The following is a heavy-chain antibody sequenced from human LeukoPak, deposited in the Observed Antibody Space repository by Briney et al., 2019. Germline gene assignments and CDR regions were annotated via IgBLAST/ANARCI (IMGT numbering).Heavy chain of an antibody. V-gene: IGHV3-23*01. Sequence: GGSLRLSCAASGFTFSSYAMSWVRQAPGKGLEWVSAISGSGGSTYYADSVKGRFTISRDNSKNTLYLQMNSLRAEDTAVYYCAKERFCFLEWCYYFDYWGQGTLVTVSS. J-gene: IGHJ4*02. CDR3: AKERFCFLEWCYYFDY. CDR2: ISGSGGST. D-gene: IGHD3-3*01. CDR1: GFTFSSYA.